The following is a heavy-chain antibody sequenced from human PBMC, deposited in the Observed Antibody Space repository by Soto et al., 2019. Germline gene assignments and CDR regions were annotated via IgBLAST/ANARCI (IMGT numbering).Heavy chain of an antibody. J-gene: IGHJ4*02. CDR1: GDAISNYY. V-gene: IGHV4-59*03. CDR2: VXXXGXT. D-gene: IGHD1-20*01. CDR3: ARGTRALITSFFAY. Sequence: SETLSLTCSVSGDAISNYYWSWIRQTPGRGLEWXGXVXXXGXTXXXPXXXXRVIISLHTSKSQFSLSLRSATAADTATYYCARGTRALITSFFAYWGQGIPVTVSS.